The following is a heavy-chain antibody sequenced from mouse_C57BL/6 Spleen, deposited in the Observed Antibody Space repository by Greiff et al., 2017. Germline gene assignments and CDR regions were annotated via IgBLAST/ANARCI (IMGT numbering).Heavy chain of an antibody. J-gene: IGHJ3*01. V-gene: IGHV1-26*01. CDR2: INPNDGGT. Sequence: EVQLQQSGPELVKPGASVKISCKASGYTFTDYYMNWVKQSHGKSLEWIGDINPNDGGTSYNQKFKGKATLTADKSSSTAYMELRSLTSEDSAVYYCAGGGYGPIRTWFAYWGQGTLVTVSA. CDR3: AGGGYGPIRTWFAY. D-gene: IGHD2-14*01. CDR1: GYTFTDYY.